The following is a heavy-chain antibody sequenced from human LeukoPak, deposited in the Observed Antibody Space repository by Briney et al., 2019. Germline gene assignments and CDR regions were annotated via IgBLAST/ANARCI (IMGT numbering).Heavy chain of an antibody. J-gene: IGHJ4*02. CDR2: IYYSGST. Sequence: SETLSLTCTVSGGSISSYYWSWIRQPPGKGLEWIGYIYYSGSTNYNPSLKSRVTISVDTSKNQLSLKLSSVTAADTAVYYCAREGRSDYPDYWGQGTLVTVSS. V-gene: IGHV4-59*12. D-gene: IGHD3-10*01. CDR1: GGSISSYY. CDR3: AREGRSDYPDY.